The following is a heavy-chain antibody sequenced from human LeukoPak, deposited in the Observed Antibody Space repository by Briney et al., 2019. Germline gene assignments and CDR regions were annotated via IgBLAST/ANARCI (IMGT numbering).Heavy chain of an antibody. CDR3: ARGYGSDPFDY. V-gene: IGHV4-34*01. Sequence: PSETLSLTCAVYGGSFSGYYWSWIRQPPGKGLEWIGEINHSGSTNYNPSLRSRVTISVDTSKNQFSLKLSSVTAADTAVYYCARGYGSDPFDYWGQGTLVTVSS. CDR1: GGSFSGYY. CDR2: INHSGST. D-gene: IGHD3-10*01. J-gene: IGHJ4*02.